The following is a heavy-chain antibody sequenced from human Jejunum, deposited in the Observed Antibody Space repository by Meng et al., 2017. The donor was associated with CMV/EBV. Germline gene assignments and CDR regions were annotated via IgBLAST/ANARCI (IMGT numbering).Heavy chain of an antibody. Sequence: QVQRVQSGAEVKKPGASVKVSCKASGYTFTGYYMHWVRQAPGQGLEWMGWININSGGTNYAQKFQGWITMTRDTSISTAYMELSRLRSDDTAVYYCARGEGYCTNGVCSPGYWGQGSLVTVSS. V-gene: IGHV1-2*04. CDR1: GYTFTGYY. CDR2: ININSGGT. D-gene: IGHD2-8*01. J-gene: IGHJ4*02. CDR3: ARGEGYCTNGVCSPGY.